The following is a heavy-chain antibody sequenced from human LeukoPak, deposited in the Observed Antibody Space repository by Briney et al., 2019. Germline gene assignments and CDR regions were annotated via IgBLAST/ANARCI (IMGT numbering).Heavy chain of an antibody. D-gene: IGHD6-19*01. CDR2: TYYRSKWYN. Sequence: SQTLSLTCAISGDSVSSNTAAWNWIRQSPSRGLEWLGRTYYRSKWYNDYAVSVKGRISINPDISKNQFSLQLNSVTPEDTAVYYCAREEWLVPNWHFDLWAVAPWSLSPQ. CDR1: GDSVSSNTAA. CDR3: AREEWLVPNWHFDL. V-gene: IGHV6-1*01. J-gene: IGHJ2*01.